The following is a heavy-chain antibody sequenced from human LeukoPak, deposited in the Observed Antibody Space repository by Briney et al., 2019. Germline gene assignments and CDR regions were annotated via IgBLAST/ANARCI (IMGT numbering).Heavy chain of an antibody. CDR2: IYHSGSA. V-gene: IGHV4-39*01. CDR3: ARQSGYSYYYFDY. CDR1: GGSISSSSYY. J-gene: IGHJ4*02. Sequence: SETLSLTCTVSGGSISSSSYYWGWIRQPPGKGLEWIGSIYHSGSAYYNPSLKSRVTISVDTSKNQFSLKLSSVTAADTAVYYCARQSGYSYYYFDYWGQGTLVTVSS. D-gene: IGHD5-18*01.